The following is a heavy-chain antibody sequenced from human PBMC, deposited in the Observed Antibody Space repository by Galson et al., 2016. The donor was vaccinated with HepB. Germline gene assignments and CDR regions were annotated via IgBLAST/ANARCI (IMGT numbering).Heavy chain of an antibody. Sequence: TLSLTCTVSGASISSAGYCWNWIRQHPGTGLEWIGYIYYSGSTYKNPSLKSRVSISLDTSKNQFSLKLSSVTAADTAVYYCARGQRGRYDFDYWGQGTLVPVSS. CDR2: IYYSGST. D-gene: IGHD1-1*01. J-gene: IGHJ4*02. V-gene: IGHV4-31*03. CDR3: ARGQRGRYDFDY. CDR1: GASISSAGYC.